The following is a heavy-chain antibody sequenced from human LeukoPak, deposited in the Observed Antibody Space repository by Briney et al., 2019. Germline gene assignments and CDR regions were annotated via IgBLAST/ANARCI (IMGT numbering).Heavy chain of an antibody. D-gene: IGHD6-13*01. Sequence: PGGSLRLSCAASGFTFSSYGMHWVRQAPGKGLEWVSRIHSDGINTNYADFVKGRFTISRDNAKNTLYLQMNSLRAEDTAVYYCARVAYISTWYVDYWGQGTLVNVPS. V-gene: IGHV3-74*01. J-gene: IGHJ4*02. CDR2: IHSDGINT. CDR3: ARVAYISTWYVDY. CDR1: GFTFSSYG.